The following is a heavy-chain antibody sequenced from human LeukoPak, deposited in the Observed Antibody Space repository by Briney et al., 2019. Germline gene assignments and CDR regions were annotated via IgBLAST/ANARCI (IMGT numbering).Heavy chain of an antibody. CDR1: GFTFGSYA. D-gene: IGHD2-15*01. V-gene: IGHV3-74*01. J-gene: IGHJ4*02. CDR3: VAARADFDY. Sequence: GGSLRLSCAASGFTFGSYAMNWVRQAPGKGLVWVSRINSDGTSTTYADPVKGRFTISRDTAKNSLYLQMNSLRAEDTAVYYCVAARADFDYWGQGTLVTVSS. CDR2: INSDGTST.